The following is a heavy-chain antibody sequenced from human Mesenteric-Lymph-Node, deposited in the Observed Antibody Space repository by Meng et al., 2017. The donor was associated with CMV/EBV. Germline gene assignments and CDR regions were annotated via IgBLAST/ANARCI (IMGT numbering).Heavy chain of an antibody. V-gene: IGHV3-30-3*01. J-gene: IGHJ4*02. CDR2: ISYDGSNK. CDR1: GFTFNSYT. CDR3: AKDFDYYDSSGYYYDY. Sequence: GGSLRLSCAASGFTFNSYTIHWVRQAPGKGLEWVAIISYDGSNKYYADSVKGRFTISRDNSKNTLYLQMNSLRAEDTAVYYCAKDFDYYDSSGYYYDYWGQGTLVTVSS. D-gene: IGHD3-22*01.